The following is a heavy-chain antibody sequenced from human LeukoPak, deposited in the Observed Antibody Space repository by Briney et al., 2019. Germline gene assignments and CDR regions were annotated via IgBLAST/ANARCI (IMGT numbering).Heavy chain of an antibody. CDR3: AREFDDSSGYYEGY. CDR1: GGSSTSTNW. J-gene: IGHJ4*02. CDR2: IYDNGRT. V-gene: IGHV4-4*02. D-gene: IGHD3-22*01. Sequence: SGTLSLTCAVSGGSSTSTNWWSWVRQPPGKRLEWIGEIYDNGRTNYNPSLKSRVTISVDTSKNQFSLKLSSVTAADTAVYYCAREFDDSSGYYEGYWGQGTLVTVSS.